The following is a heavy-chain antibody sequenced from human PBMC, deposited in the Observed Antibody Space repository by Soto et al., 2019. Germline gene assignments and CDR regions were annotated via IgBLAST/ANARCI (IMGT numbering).Heavy chain of an antibody. Sequence: QVQLVQSGADVKQPGASVKVSCKASGYTFTSYYIHWVRQAPGQGLQWMGWINPDSGDTHYAQKFQGRVTLTRDTSISTAYMELSRLRSDDTAVYYCARPLFVWGSYPADYWGQGTLVTVSS. CDR1: GYTFTSYY. J-gene: IGHJ4*02. V-gene: IGHV1-2*02. CDR2: INPDSGDT. CDR3: ARPLFVWGSYPADY. D-gene: IGHD3-16*02.